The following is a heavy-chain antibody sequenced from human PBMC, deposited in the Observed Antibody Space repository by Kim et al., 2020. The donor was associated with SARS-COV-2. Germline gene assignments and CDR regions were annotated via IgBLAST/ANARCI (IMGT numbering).Heavy chain of an antibody. V-gene: IGHV3-53*01. CDR2: T. D-gene: IGHD1-26*01. J-gene: IGHJ4*02. CDR3: EGWDLLRALDS. Sequence: TFHADSVKGRFTISRDNSKNTLYLQMNSLRVEDTAMYYCEGWDLLRALDSWGQGTLVTGSA.